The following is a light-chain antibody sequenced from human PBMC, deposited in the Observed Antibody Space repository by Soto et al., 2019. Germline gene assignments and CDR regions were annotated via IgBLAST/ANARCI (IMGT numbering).Light chain of an antibody. Sequence: ESMLTQSPGTPSLSPGERATLSCRDSQSVSTRYLAWYQQKPGQAPRLLIYGASIRATGIPDRFSGSGSGTDFTLTISRLEPEDFAVYYCHQFGSSPPAFTFGQGTKLEI. J-gene: IGKJ2*01. V-gene: IGKV3-20*01. CDR3: HQFGSSPPAFT. CDR2: GAS. CDR1: QSVSTRY.